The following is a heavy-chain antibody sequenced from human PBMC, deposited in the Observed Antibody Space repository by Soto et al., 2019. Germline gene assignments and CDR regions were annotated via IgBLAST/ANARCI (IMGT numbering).Heavy chain of an antibody. V-gene: IGHV3-21*01. D-gene: IGHD2-2*02. J-gene: IGHJ4*02. Sequence: LRLSFAASGFTFSSYSMNWVRQAPGRGLEWVSSISSSSSYIYYADSVKGRFTISRDNAKNSLYLQMNSLRAEDTAVYYCARDSVPAAIFDYWGQGTLVTVSS. CDR2: ISSSSSYI. CDR3: ARDSVPAAIFDY. CDR1: GFTFSSYS.